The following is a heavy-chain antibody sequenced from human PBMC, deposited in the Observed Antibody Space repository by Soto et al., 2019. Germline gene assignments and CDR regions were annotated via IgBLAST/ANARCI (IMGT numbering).Heavy chain of an antibody. J-gene: IGHJ4*02. V-gene: IGHV1-18*01. Sequence: ASVKVSCKASGYTFTSYGISWVRQAPGQGLKWMGWISAYNGNTNYAQKLQGRVTMTTDTSTSTAYMELRSLRSDDTAVYYCARDRTFLGYCSGGSCYEAHYWGQGTLVTVSS. D-gene: IGHD2-15*01. CDR1: GYTFTSYG. CDR2: ISAYNGNT. CDR3: ARDRTFLGYCSGGSCYEAHY.